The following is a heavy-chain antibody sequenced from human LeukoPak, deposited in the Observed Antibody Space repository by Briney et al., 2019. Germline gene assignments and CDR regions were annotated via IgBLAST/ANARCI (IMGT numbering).Heavy chain of an antibody. V-gene: IGHV3-21*01. D-gene: IGHD2-15*01. CDR2: ISSSSSYI. Sequence: GGSLRLSCAASGFTFSSYSMNWVRQAPGKGLEWVSSISSSSSYIYYADSVKGRFTISRDNAKNSLYLQMNSLRAEDTAVYYCARGVGKGDIVVPYYGMDVWGKGTTVTVSS. CDR3: ARGVGKGDIVVPYYGMDV. J-gene: IGHJ6*04. CDR1: GFTFSSYS.